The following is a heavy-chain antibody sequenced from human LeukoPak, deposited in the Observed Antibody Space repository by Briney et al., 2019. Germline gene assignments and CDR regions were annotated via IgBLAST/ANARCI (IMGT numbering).Heavy chain of an antibody. V-gene: IGHV4-59*12. CDR3: ARGRGLYSSGWYEQEARRNYDY. CDR2: IYYSGST. CDR1: GGSISSYY. D-gene: IGHD6-19*01. Sequence: SETLSLTCTVSGGSISSYYWSWIRQPPGKGLEWIGYIYYSGSTNYNPSLKSRATISVDTSKNQFSLKLSSVTAADTAVYYCARGRGLYSSGWYEQEARRNYDYWGQGTLVTVSS. J-gene: IGHJ4*02.